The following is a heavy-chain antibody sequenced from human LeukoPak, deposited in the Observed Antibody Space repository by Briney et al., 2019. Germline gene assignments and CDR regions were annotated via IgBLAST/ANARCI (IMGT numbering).Heavy chain of an antibody. Sequence: ASVKVSCKASGGTFSSYAISWVRQAPGQGLEWMGWISAYNGNTNYAQKLQGRVTMTTDTSTSTAYMELRSLRSDDTAVYYCARDGAQTLFDYWGQGTLVTVSS. CDR2: ISAYNGNT. J-gene: IGHJ4*02. CDR1: GGTFSSYA. V-gene: IGHV1-18*01. CDR3: ARDGAQTLFDY. D-gene: IGHD1-26*01.